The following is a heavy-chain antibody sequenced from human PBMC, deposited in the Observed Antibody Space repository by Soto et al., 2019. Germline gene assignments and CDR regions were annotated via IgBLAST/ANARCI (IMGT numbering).Heavy chain of an antibody. D-gene: IGHD3-22*01. J-gene: IGHJ6*02. CDR1: GGTFSKYA. V-gene: IGHV1-69*13. CDR2: TIPMFGTP. Sequence: GASVKFSCKASGGTFSKYAFSWVRQAPGQGLEWLGGTIPMFGTPNYAQKFQGRVAISADESTATVYMELSSLRSEDTAVYFCARPLRDRNYYYGMAVWGQGTTVTVSS. CDR3: ARPLRDRNYYYGMAV.